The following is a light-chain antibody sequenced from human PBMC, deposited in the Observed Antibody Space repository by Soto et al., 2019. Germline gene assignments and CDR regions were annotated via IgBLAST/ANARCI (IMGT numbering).Light chain of an antibody. V-gene: IGLV3-21*02. CDR1: DIEGRV. CDR2: DDS. J-gene: IGLJ2*01. CDR3: QVLDTSPDHVI. Sequence: SYELTQAPSMSVAPGQTATITCGGNDIEGRVVHWYQQEPGQAPVLVVFDDSVRPSGIPERFSGASSGNTATLTITRVEAGDEADYYCQVLDTSPDHVIFGGGTKLTVL.